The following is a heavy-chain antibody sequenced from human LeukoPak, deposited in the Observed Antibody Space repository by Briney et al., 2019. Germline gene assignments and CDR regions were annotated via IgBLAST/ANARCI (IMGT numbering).Heavy chain of an antibody. Sequence: ASVKVSCKASGYTFTGYYMHWVRQAPGQGLEWMGWINPNSGGTNYAQKFQGRVTMTRDTSISTAYMELSRLRSDDTAVYYCARGGATTWYYYYYMDVWGKGTTATVSS. CDR1: GYTFTGYY. V-gene: IGHV1-2*02. CDR2: INPNSGGT. D-gene: IGHD1-26*01. J-gene: IGHJ6*03. CDR3: ARGGATTWYYYYYMDV.